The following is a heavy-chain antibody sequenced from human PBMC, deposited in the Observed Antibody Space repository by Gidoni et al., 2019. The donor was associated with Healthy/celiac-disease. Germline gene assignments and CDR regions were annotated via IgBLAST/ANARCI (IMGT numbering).Heavy chain of an antibody. V-gene: IGHV1-69*06. CDR3: ARSRIVVVSGNWFDP. D-gene: IGHD3-22*01. CDR1: GGPFSSYA. CDR2: ITPIFGTA. Sequence: QVQLVQSGAEVKKPGSSVKVSCKASGGPFSSYAISWVRQAPGQGLEWMGGITPIFGTANYAQKVQSRVKITADKSTSTAYMELSSLRSEDTAVYYCARSRIVVVSGNWFDPWGQGTLVTVSS. J-gene: IGHJ5*02.